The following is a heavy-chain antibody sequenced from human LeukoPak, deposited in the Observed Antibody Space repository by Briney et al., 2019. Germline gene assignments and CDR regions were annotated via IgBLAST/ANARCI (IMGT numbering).Heavy chain of an antibody. J-gene: IGHJ4*02. D-gene: IGHD4-17*01. CDR1: GYTFTNYH. CDR2: INPNTGDR. V-gene: IGHV1-8*03. Sequence: ASLKVSCKASGYTFTNYHINWVRQAPGQGLEWMGWINPNTGDRGYAQKFQGRVSITSDTSISTAYMELGSPRSEDTAVYFCARTTSLTASSYDYWGQGTLVTVSS. CDR3: ARTTSLTASSYDY.